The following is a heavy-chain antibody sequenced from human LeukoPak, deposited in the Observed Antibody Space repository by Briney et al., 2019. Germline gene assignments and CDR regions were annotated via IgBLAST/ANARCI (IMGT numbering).Heavy chain of an antibody. V-gene: IGHV3-73*01. Sequence: AGGSLRLSCAASGFTFSGSALHWVRRASGKGLEWVGRIRSTANGYATAYAASVRGRFTISRDDSKNTAYLQMNSLRAEDTAVYYCAELGITMIGGVWGKGTTVTISS. CDR1: GFTFSGSA. J-gene: IGHJ6*04. D-gene: IGHD3-10*02. CDR2: IRSTANGYAT. CDR3: AELGITMIGGV.